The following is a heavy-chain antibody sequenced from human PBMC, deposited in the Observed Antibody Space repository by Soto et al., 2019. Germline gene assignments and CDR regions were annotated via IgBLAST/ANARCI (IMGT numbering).Heavy chain of an antibody. CDR2: ISSNGGST. Sequence: PGGSLRLSCSASGFTFSSYAMHWFRQAPGKGLEYVSAISSNGGSTYYADSVKGRFTISRDNSKNTLYLQMSSLRAEDTAVYYCVKESHYDSRYNWFDPWGQGTLVTVSS. D-gene: IGHD3-22*01. CDR3: VKESHYDSRYNWFDP. V-gene: IGHV3-64D*08. CDR1: GFTFSSYA. J-gene: IGHJ5*02.